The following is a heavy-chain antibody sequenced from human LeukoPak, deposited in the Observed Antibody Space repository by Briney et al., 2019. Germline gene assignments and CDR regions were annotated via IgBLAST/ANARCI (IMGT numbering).Heavy chain of an antibody. D-gene: IGHD5-12*01. J-gene: IGHJ4*02. CDR2: IYPGGSET. CDR1: GYSFSSYW. CDR3: ARLTSGYGPYFDY. Sequence: GESLKISCKGLGYSFSSYWSAWVRQRPGKGLEWMGIIYPGGSETRYDPSFEGQVTISAGKSISTAYLQWSSLKASDTAMYYCARLTSGYGPYFDYWGQGTLVTVSS. V-gene: IGHV5-51*01.